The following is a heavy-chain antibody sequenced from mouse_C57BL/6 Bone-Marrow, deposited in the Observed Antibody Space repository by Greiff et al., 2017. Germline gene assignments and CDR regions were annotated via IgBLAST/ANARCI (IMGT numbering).Heavy chain of an antibody. J-gene: IGHJ2*01. D-gene: IGHD1-1*01. CDR1: GYTFTSYG. CDR2: IYPRSGNT. Sequence: QVQLQQSGAELARPGASVKLSCKASGYTFTSYGISWVKQRTGQGLEWIGVIYPRSGNTYYNEKFKGKATLTADKSSSTAYIELRSLTSEGSAVXFWADTAVVAPVDYWGQGTTLTVSS. V-gene: IGHV1-81*01. CDR3: ADTAVVAPVDY.